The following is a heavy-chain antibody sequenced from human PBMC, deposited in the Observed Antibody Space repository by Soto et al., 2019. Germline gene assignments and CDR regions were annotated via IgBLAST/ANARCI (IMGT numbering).Heavy chain of an antibody. D-gene: IGHD1-26*01. CDR3: ATVNGRSYYTELDY. J-gene: IGHJ4*02. Sequence: EVQLVQSGAGVKKPGATVKISCRVPGYTLTDYSMPWVNRAPGKGLGWMELVDLEDGETIYEEKFQGRVTITADTSTDTAYMELSSLRSEDTAVYYCATVNGRSYYTELDYWGQGTLVTVSS. CDR2: VDLEDGET. V-gene: IGHV1-69-2*01. CDR1: GYTLTDYS.